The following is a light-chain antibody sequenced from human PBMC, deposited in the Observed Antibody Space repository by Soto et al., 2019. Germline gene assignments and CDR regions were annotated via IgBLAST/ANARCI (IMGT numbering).Light chain of an antibody. J-gene: IGLJ1*01. Sequence: QAVLTQSPSASGTPGQRVTISCSGSASTIGRNYVYWYQQLPGTAPKLLIYRNSQRPSGVADRFSGSKSGTSASLAISGLRSEDEDDYYCSAWADNLSGPYVFGAGTKLTVL. CDR2: RNS. CDR1: ASTIGRNY. CDR3: SAWADNLSGPYV. V-gene: IGLV1-47*01.